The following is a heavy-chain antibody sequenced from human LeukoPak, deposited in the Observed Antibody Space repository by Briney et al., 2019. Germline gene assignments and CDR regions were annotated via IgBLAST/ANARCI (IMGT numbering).Heavy chain of an antibody. CDR1: GGSFSGYY. J-gene: IGHJ4*02. CDR3: ARGLGYSYGSDY. CDR2: INHSGST. V-gene: IGHV4-34*01. D-gene: IGHD5-18*01. Sequence: SETLSLTCAVYGGSFSGYYWSWIRQPPGKGLEWIGEINHSGSTNYNPSLKSRVTISVDTSKNQFSLKLSSVTAADTVVYYCARGLGYSYGSDYWGQGTLVTVSS.